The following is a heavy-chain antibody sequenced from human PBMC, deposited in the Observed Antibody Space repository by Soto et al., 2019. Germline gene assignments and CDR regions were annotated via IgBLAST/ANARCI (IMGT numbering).Heavy chain of an antibody. D-gene: IGHD6-13*01. J-gene: IGHJ6*02. CDR3: ARTSAAGKYYYGMDV. CDR2: IDPSDSYT. Sequence: GESLKISCKGSGYRFTSYWISWVRQMPGKGLEWMGRIDPSDSYTNYSPSFQGHVTISADKSISTAYLQWSSLKASDTALYYCARTSAAGKYYYGMDVWGQGTTVTVS. V-gene: IGHV5-10-1*01. CDR1: GYRFTSYW.